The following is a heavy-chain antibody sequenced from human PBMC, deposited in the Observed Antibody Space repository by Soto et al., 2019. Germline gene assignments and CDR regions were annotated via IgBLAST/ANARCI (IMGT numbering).Heavy chain of an antibody. CDR2: VYSGGTT. D-gene: IGHD3-10*01. V-gene: IGHV3-66*01. J-gene: IGHJ4*02. CDR1: GFTVSTYY. Sequence: EVHLVESGGGLVQPGGSLRLSCAASGFTVSTYYMNWVRQAPGEGLVWVSVVYSGGTTYYADSVRGRFTISRDNSKNTLFLQMNSLRAEDTAVYYCARGRSASSDFDYWGQGTLVTVSS. CDR3: ARGRSASSDFDY.